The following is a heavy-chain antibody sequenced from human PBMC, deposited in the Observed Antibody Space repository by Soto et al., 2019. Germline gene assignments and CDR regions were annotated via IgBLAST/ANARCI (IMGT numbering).Heavy chain of an antibody. D-gene: IGHD3-22*01. Sequence: QVQLVESGGGVVQPGRSLRLSCAASGFTFSSYGMHWVRQAPGKGLEWVAVIWYDGSNKYYADSVKGRFTISRDNSKITMYLQMHSLRAEDTAVYYCARGYYDSSGYYYGALDYWGQGTLVTVSS. J-gene: IGHJ4*02. CDR1: GFTFSSYG. CDR2: IWYDGSNK. CDR3: ARGYYDSSGYYYGALDY. V-gene: IGHV3-33*01.